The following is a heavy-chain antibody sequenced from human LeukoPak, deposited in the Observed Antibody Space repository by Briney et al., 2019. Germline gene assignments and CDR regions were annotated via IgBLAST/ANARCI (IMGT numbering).Heavy chain of an antibody. V-gene: IGHV1-18*01. J-gene: IGHJ3*02. D-gene: IGHD3-22*01. Sequence: SVKVSCKASGYTFTSYGISWVRQAPGQGLEWMGWISAYNGKTNYAQKLQGRVTMTRDTSTSTAYMELRSLRSDDTAVYYCARDSPYYYDSNAFDIWGQGTMVTVSS. CDR3: ARDSPYYYDSNAFDI. CDR2: ISAYNGKT. CDR1: GYTFTSYG.